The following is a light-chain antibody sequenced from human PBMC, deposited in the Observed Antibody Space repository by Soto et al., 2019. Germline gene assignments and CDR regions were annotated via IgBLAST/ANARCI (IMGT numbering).Light chain of an antibody. J-gene: IGKJ1*01. CDR3: QQYNSYLWT. V-gene: IGKV1-5*01. CDR2: DAS. Sequence: DIQSTQSPSTLSASVGDRVIITCRASQTISNWLAWYQQKPGEAPNLLIYDASTLESGVPSRFSGSGSGTEFTLTINNLQPDDFATYYCQQYNSYLWTFGQGTKVDIK. CDR1: QTISNW.